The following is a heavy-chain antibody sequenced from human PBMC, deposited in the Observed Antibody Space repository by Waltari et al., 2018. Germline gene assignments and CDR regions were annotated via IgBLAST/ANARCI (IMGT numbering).Heavy chain of an antibody. CDR1: VDSVTSANW. J-gene: IGHJ4*02. D-gene: IGHD2-15*01. CDR3: ARDRGRGLYLDV. CDR2: VLSTGKT. V-gene: IGHV4-4*02. Sequence: QLQESGPGLVTPSGTLSLSCAVSVDSVTSANWWSWVRQSPQRGLTWIGQVLSTGKTNYSPSFASRVTMSLDASNNQFSLKVTSATAADTAVYYCARDRGRGLYLDVWGPGTLDTVSP.